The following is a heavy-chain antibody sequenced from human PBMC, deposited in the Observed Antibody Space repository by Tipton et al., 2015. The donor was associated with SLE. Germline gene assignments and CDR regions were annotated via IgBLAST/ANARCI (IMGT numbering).Heavy chain of an antibody. CDR2: IFYSYNGST. V-gene: IGHV4-39*07. CDR3: ASAIAAAGQGWFDP. J-gene: IGHJ5*02. CDR1: GGSISSSNYF. Sequence: TLSLTCTVSGGSISSSNYFWGWIRQPPGKGLEWIGSIFYSYNGSTFYNPSLKSRVTVSVDTSKNQFSLKLNSVTAADTAVYYCASAIAAAGQGWFDPWGQGTLVTVSS. D-gene: IGHD6-13*01.